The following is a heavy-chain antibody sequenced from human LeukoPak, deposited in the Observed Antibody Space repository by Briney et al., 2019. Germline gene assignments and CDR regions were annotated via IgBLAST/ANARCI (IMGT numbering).Heavy chain of an antibody. CDR2: MNPNSGNT. Sequence: ASVNVSCKASGYTFTSYDINWVRQATGQGLEWMGWMNPNSGNTGYAQKFQGRVTMTRNTSISTAYMELSSLRSEDTAVYYCARTPTRNYDFWSGDAFDIWGQGTMVTVSS. J-gene: IGHJ3*02. CDR1: GYTFTSYD. D-gene: IGHD3-3*01. CDR3: ARTPTRNYDFWSGDAFDI. V-gene: IGHV1-8*01.